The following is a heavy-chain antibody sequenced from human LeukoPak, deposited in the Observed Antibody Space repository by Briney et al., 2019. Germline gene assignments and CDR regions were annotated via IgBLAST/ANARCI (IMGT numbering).Heavy chain of an antibody. CDR2: INHCGST. D-gene: IGHD3-16*02. J-gene: IGHJ4*02. CDR1: GGSFSGYY. CDR3: ARGSDYVWGGYRYLLY. Sequence: PSETLSLTCAVYGGSFSGYYWSWIRQPPGKGLEWIGEINHCGSTNYNPSLKSRVTISVDTSKNQFSLKLSSVTAADTAVYYCARGSDYVWGGYRYLLYWGQGTLVTVSS. V-gene: IGHV4-34*01.